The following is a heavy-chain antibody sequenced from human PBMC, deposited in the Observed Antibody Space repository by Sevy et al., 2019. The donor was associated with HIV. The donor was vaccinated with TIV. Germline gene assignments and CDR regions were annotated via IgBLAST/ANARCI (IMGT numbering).Heavy chain of an antibody. D-gene: IGHD3-16*01. CDR1: GFTFSSYW. V-gene: IGHV3-7*01. CDR3: ARDYMGYYDYVWGSS. Sequence: GGSLRLSCAASGFTFSSYWMSWVRQAPGKGLEWVANIKQEGSEKYYVDSVKGRFTIYRDNAMNSPYLQMNSLRDEDTAVYYCARDYMGYYDYVWGSSWGQGTLVTVSS. CDR2: IKQEGSEK. J-gene: IGHJ4*02.